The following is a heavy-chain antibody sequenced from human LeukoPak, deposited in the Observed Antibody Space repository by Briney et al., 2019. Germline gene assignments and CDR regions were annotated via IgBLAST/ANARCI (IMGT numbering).Heavy chain of an antibody. CDR2: IHDSGST. Sequence: PSETLSLTCAVSGDSISSGGYSWSWIRQTPGKGLEWIAYIHDSGSTYNNPSLKTRLSISIDTSKNQFSLKLNSVSAADTAVYYCARDSGSLYGDYVDWFDPWGQGTLVTVSS. D-gene: IGHD4-17*01. CDR1: GDSISSGGYS. V-gene: IGHV4-30-4*07. CDR3: ARDSGSLYGDYVDWFDP. J-gene: IGHJ5*02.